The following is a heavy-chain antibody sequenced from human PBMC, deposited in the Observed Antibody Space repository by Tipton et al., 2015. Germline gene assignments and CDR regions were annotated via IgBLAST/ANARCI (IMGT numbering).Heavy chain of an antibody. J-gene: IGHJ4*02. CDR2: IYYSGYT. CDR1: GGSIGGSGNY. CDR3: ARSQTLVPISPFGY. Sequence: TLSLTCTVSGGSIGGSGNYWGWIRQPPGKGLEGIGAIYYSGYTYYNPSRKSRVTISRDTSKNQFSRKLTSVTAADTAVYYCARSQTLVPISPFGYWGQGTLVTVSS. V-gene: IGHV4-39*01. D-gene: IGHD6-6*01.